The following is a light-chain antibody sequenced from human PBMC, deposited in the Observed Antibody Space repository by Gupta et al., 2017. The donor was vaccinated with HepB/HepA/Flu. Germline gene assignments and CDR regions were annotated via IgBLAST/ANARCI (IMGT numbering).Light chain of an antibody. CDR1: KLGDKY. CDR2: QDS. J-gene: IGLJ2*01. CDR3: QAWDSSI. Sequence: SYELTQPPSVSVSPGQTASITCSGDKLGDKYACWYQQKPGQSSVLVIYQDSKRPSGIPERFSGSNSGNTATLTISGTEAMDEADYYCQAWDSSIFGGGTKLTVL. V-gene: IGLV3-1*01.